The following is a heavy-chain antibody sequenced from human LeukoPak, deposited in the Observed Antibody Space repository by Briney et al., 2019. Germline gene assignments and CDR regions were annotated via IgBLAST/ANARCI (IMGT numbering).Heavy chain of an antibody. CDR2: INSDGSSS. CDR3: ARGRYCSGTSCYTYLDY. J-gene: IGHJ4*02. D-gene: IGHD2-2*02. Sequence: GGSLRLSCAASGFTFSSYWMHWVRQAPGKGLVWVSRINSDGSSSSYADSVKGRFTISRDNAKNTLYLQMNSLRAEDTAVYYCARGRYCSGTSCYTYLDYWGQGTLVTVSS. V-gene: IGHV3-74*01. CDR1: GFTFSSYW.